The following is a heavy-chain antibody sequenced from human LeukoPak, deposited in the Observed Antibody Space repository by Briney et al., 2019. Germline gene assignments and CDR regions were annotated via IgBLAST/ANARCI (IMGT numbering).Heavy chain of an antibody. Sequence: GGSLRLSCAASGFTFSSYAMSWVRQAPGKGLEWVSAISGSGGSTYYADSVKGRFTISRDNSKNTLYLQMNSLRAEDTAVYYCAKDFRLSIAARPTFRLWGQGTLVTVSS. J-gene: IGHJ4*02. D-gene: IGHD6-6*01. V-gene: IGHV3-23*01. CDR1: GFTFSSYA. CDR2: ISGSGGST. CDR3: AKDFRLSIAARPTFRL.